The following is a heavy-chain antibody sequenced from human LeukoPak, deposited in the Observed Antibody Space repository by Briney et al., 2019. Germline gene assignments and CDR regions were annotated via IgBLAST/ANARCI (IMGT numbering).Heavy chain of an antibody. CDR2: ISGRDGST. CDR1: GFTFTNYA. J-gene: IGHJ6*02. CDR3: ARDPHIVVVTAILNYYGMDV. Sequence: GGSLRLSCAASGFTFTNYAMSWVRQAPGKGLEWVSAISGRDGSTYYADSVKGRFTISRDNSKNTLYLQMNSLRAEDTAVYYCARDPHIVVVTAILNYYGMDVWGQGTTVTVSS. D-gene: IGHD2-21*02. V-gene: IGHV3-23*01.